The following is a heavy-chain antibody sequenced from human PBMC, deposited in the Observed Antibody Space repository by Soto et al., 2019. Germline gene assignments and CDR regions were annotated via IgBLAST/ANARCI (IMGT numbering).Heavy chain of an antibody. J-gene: IGHJ4*02. CDR2: IYPGDSDT. V-gene: IGHV5-51*01. CDR1: GYSFTSYW. Sequence: GESLKISCKGSGYSFTSYWIGWVRQMPGKGLEWMGIIYPGDSDTRYSPSFQGQVTISADKSISTAYLQWSSLKASDTAMYYCARLTNCSSTSCQYYFDYWGRGTLVTVSS. D-gene: IGHD2-2*01. CDR3: ARLTNCSSTSCQYYFDY.